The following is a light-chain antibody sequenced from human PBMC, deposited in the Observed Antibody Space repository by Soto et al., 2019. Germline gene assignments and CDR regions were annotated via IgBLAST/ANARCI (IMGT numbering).Light chain of an antibody. J-gene: IGKJ1*01. CDR1: QSVTSS. CDR3: QQYNSYSRT. Sequence: TQSPGTLSLSPGERATLSCRASQSVTSSYLAWYQQKPGKAPKLLIYKASSLQSGVPSRFSGSGSGTEFTLTISLLQPDDFATYYCQQYNSYSRTFGQGTKVEIK. V-gene: IGKV1-5*03. CDR2: KAS.